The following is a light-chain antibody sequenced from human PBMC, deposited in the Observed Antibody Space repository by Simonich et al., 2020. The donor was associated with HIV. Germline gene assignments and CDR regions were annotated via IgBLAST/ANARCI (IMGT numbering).Light chain of an antibody. V-gene: IGKV1-17*01. J-gene: IGKJ1*01. CDR1: QGIRND. CDR2: KAS. CDR3: QQYNSYSPGT. Sequence: IQMTQSPSSLSASVGDRVNITCRASQGIRNDLGWYQQKPGKAPKSLIYKASSLESGVPSRFSGSGSGTEFSLTISSLQPDDFATYYCQQYNSYSPGTFGQGTRVEIK.